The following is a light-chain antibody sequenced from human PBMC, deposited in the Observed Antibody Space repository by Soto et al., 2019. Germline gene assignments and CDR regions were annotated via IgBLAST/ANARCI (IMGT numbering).Light chain of an antibody. CDR3: QQYNTYSRT. CDR2: KAS. Sequence: DIQMTQSPSTLSASVGDRVAITCRASQSISTYLAWYQQKPGKAPKLLIYKASSLESGVPSRFSGSGSGAEFTLNISSMQPDDFATYYCQQYNTYSRTVGQGNKLEIK. J-gene: IGKJ1*01. CDR1: QSISTY. V-gene: IGKV1-5*03.